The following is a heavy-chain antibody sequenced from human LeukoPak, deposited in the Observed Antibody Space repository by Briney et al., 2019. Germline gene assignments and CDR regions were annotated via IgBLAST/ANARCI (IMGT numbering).Heavy chain of an antibody. CDR3: ARGAGPISFGHDY. J-gene: IGHJ4*01. Sequence: GGSLRLSCAASGFTFSSYEMNWVRQAPGKGLEWVSYISTSGSTIYYADSVKGRFTISRDNAKNSLYLQMNSLRAEDTAVYYCARGAGPISFGHDYWGQGTLVTVSS. CDR2: ISTSGSTI. V-gene: IGHV3-48*03. CDR1: GFTFSSYE. D-gene: IGHD3-10*01.